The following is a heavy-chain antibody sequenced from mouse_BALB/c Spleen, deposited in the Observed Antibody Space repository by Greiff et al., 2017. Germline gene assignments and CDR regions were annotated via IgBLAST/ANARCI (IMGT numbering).Heavy chain of an antibody. CDR2: IWAGGST. V-gene: IGHV2-9*02. J-gene: IGHJ3*01. CDR3: AREGYGSSYGFAY. CDR1: GFSLTSYG. Sequence: VQLQQSGPGLVAPSQSLSITCTVSGFSLTSYGVHWVRQPPGKGLEWLGVIWAGGSTNYNSALMSRLSISKDNSKSQVFLKMNSLQTDDTAMYYCAREGYGSSYGFAYWGQGTLGTVSA. D-gene: IGHD1-1*01.